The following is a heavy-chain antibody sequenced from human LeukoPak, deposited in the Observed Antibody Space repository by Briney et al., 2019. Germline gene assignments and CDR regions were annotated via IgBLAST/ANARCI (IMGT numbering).Heavy chain of an antibody. CDR1: GITLSNYG. Sequence: GGSLRLSCAVSGITLSNYGMSWVRQAPGKGLEWVAGLSGSGGSTYYADSVKGRFTISRDNPKNTLYLQMNSLRAEDTAVYFCAKRGVVIRVILVGFHEEAYYFDSWGQGALVTVSS. CDR2: LSGSGGST. D-gene: IGHD3-22*01. V-gene: IGHV3-23*01. CDR3: AKRGVVIRVILVGFHEEAYYFDS. J-gene: IGHJ4*02.